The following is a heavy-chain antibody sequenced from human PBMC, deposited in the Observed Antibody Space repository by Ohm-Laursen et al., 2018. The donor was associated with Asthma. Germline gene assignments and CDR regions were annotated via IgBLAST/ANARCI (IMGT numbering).Heavy chain of an antibody. J-gene: IGHJ4*02. CDR1: GFTFSDSY. D-gene: IGHD3-10*01. Sequence: SLRLSCSASGFTFSDSYMSWIRQAPGKGLVWVSRINSDGSSTTYADSVRGRFTISRDNAKNTLYLQINSLRAEDTAVYYCARDYYGSGAYWGQGTLVAVSS. CDR3: ARDYYGSGAY. CDR2: INSDGSST. V-gene: IGHV3-74*01.